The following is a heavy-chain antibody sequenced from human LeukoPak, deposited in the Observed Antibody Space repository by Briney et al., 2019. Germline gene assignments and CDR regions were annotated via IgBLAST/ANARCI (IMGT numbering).Heavy chain of an antibody. J-gene: IGHJ6*02. Sequence: PGGSLRLSCSASGFTFSIYAMHWVRQAPGTGLEYVSGISSDGGSTYYADSVKGRFTISRDNSKNTLYLQMNSLRPEDTAVYYCAKRPDDYSYGMDVWGQGTTVTVSS. CDR2: ISSDGGST. CDR1: GFTFSIYA. CDR3: AKRPDDYSYGMDV. V-gene: IGHV3-64*04.